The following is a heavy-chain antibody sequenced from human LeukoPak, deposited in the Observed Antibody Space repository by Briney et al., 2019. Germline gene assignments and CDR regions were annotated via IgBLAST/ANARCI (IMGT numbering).Heavy chain of an antibody. CDR2: IYHSGST. D-gene: IGHD4-17*01. J-gene: IGHJ4*02. Sequence: PSETLSLTCAVSGYSISSGYYWGWIRQPPGKGLEWIGSIYHSGSTYYNPSLKSRVTISVDTSKNQFSLKLSSVTAVDTAVYYCARADYGDPYYFDYWGQGTLVTVSS. CDR1: GYSISSGYY. CDR3: ARADYGDPYYFDY. V-gene: IGHV4-38-2*01.